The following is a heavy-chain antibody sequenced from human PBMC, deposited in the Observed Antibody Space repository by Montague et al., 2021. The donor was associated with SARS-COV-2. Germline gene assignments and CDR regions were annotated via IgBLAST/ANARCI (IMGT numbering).Heavy chain of an antibody. Sequence: SLSLSCAASGFTFGNSPMSWVRQAPGKGLDWVSVIHSAGRGTYYSDSVQGRFTISRDNLKNTVYLQMNSLRDVDTALYYCAKVGDILTGYSLINLDAWGQGTLVVVSS. D-gene: IGHD3-9*01. V-gene: IGHV3-23*03. CDR3: AKVGDILTGYSLINLDA. CDR2: IHSAGRGT. J-gene: IGHJ5*02. CDR1: GFTFGNSP.